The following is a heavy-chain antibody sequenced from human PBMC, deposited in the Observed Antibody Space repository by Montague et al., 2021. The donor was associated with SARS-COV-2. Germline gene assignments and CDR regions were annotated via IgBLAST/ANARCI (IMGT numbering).Heavy chain of an antibody. CDR3: ARDRLRDGWFDP. D-gene: IGHD5-12*01. CDR1: GGSIISTTSN. V-gene: IGHV4-39*01. J-gene: IGHJ5*02. CDR2: IYYTANT. Sequence: SETLSLTCTVSGGSIISTTSNWGWIRQPPGKGLEWIGSIYYTANTYYTPSLKTRVTISVDTSKNQFSLRLRSVTAADTAVYYCARDRLRDGWFDPWGQGTLVTVSS.